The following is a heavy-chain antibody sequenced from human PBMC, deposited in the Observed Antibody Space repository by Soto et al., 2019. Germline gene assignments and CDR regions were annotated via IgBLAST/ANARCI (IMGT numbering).Heavy chain of an antibody. J-gene: IGHJ6*02. D-gene: IGHD2-2*01. CDR2: IIPIFGTA. CDR3: AREACNSTSCYGEGYYYGMDV. Sequence: QVQLVQSGAEVKKPGSSVKVSCKASGGTFSSYAISWVRQAPGQGLEWMGGIIPIFGTANYAQKFQGRVTITADESTSTAYMELSSLRSEDTAVYYCAREACNSTSCYGEGYYYGMDVWGQGTTVTVSS. V-gene: IGHV1-69*01. CDR1: GGTFSSYA.